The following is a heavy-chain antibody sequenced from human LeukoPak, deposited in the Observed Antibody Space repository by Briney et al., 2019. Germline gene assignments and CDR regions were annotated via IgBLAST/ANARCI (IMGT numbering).Heavy chain of an antibody. CDR2: ISYDGSTK. V-gene: IGHV3-30*18. Sequence: PGRPLRLSCSASGFSFSTYAIHWVRQAPGKGLEWVAVISYDGSTKYYADSVKGRFTISRDNSKNTLYLQMNSLRAEDTAVYYCAKGTGSGWFDCFDYWGQGTLVTVSS. CDR1: GFSFSTYA. D-gene: IGHD6-19*01. CDR3: AKGTGSGWFDCFDY. J-gene: IGHJ4*02.